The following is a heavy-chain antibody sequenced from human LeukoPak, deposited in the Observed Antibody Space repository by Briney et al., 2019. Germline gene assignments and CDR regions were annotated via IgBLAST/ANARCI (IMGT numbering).Heavy chain of an antibody. CDR2: ISRSGSTI. Sequence: GGSLRLSCTASGFTFRDYAMSWVRQAPGKGLEWVSYISRSGSTIYYADSVKGRFTISRDNAKNSLYLQMNSLRAEDTAVYYCARVTGAMYYYDSSGYYFDYWGQGTLVTVSS. D-gene: IGHD3-22*01. J-gene: IGHJ4*02. CDR1: GFTFRDYA. V-gene: IGHV3-48*03. CDR3: ARVTGAMYYYDSSGYYFDY.